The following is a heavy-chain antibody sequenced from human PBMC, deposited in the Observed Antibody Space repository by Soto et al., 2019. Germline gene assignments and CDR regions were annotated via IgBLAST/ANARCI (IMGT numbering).Heavy chain of an antibody. CDR1: GGSVGTSFYY. Sequence: PSVTLSLTCSVSGGSVGTSFYYWAWIRQPPGMGLEWIGTIYYSGSTNYNPALQSRVTISIDSSKNQFSVDLSSVTAADTAVYYCARHVRGATWAHFDIWGQRITVTVSS. CDR2: IYYSGST. V-gene: IGHV4-39*01. D-gene: IGHD1-26*01. J-gene: IGHJ4*02. CDR3: ARHVRGATWAHFDI.